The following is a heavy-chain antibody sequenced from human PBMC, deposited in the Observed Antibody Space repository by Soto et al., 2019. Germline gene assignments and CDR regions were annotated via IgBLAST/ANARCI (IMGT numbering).Heavy chain of an antibody. CDR2: ISGSGGST. D-gene: IGHD3-22*01. CDR3: AKEGRSGYYDSSGDYFDY. Sequence: RGSLRLSCAASGFTFSSYAMSWVRQAPGKGLEWVSAISGSGGSTYYADSVKGRFTISRDNSKNTLYLQMNSLRAEDTAVYYCAKEGRSGYYDSSGDYFDYWGQGTLVTVSS. J-gene: IGHJ4*02. CDR1: GFTFSSYA. V-gene: IGHV3-23*01.